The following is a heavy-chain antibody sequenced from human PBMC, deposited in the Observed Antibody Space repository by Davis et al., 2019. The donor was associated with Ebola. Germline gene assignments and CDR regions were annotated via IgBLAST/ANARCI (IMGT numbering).Heavy chain of an antibody. CDR1: GGSFSAHY. CDR3: TTRVERWLQNWGRFVY. CDR2: IHSSGTT. Sequence: SETLSLTCGVSGGSFSAHYWSWIRQSPGKGLEWIGDIHSSGTTKYNPSLKGRFTMSLDTSTRQFFLSLNSVTAADSAIYYCTTRVERWLQNWGRFVYWGQGTLVAVSS. V-gene: IGHV4-34*01. J-gene: IGHJ4*02. D-gene: IGHD5-24*01.